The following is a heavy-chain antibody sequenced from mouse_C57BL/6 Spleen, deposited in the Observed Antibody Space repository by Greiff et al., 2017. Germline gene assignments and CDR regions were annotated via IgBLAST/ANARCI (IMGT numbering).Heavy chain of an antibody. V-gene: IGHV5-17*01. J-gene: IGHJ4*01. Sequence: DVMLVESGGGLVKPGGSLKLSCAASGFTFSDYGMHWVRQAPEKGLEWVAYISSGSSTIYYADTVKGRFTISRDNAKNTLFLQMTSLRSEDTAMYYCARTTVVATDYAMDYWGQGTSVTVSS. CDR1: GFTFSDYG. CDR3: ARTTVVATDYAMDY. D-gene: IGHD1-1*01. CDR2: ISSGSSTI.